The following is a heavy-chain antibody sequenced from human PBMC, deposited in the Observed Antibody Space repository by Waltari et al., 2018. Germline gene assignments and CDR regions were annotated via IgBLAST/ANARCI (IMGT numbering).Heavy chain of an antibody. D-gene: IGHD2-15*01. CDR2: ITSDGSRT. V-gene: IGHV3-74*01. J-gene: IGHJ6*02. CDR3: ATHRPGGLGMDV. CDR1: GLTFSSYW. Sequence: EVQLVESGGGSVQPGGSRRLPCVASGLTFSSYWMHWVRQAPGKGLVWVSGITSDGSRTRYAYSVKGRCTISRDNAKNTLFLQMSGLRDEDAAVYYCATHRPGGLGMDVWGQGTTVTVSS.